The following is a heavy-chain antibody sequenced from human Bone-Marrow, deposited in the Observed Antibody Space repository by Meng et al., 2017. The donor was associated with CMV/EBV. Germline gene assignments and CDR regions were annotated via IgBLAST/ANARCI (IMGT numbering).Heavy chain of an antibody. D-gene: IGHD3-10*01. CDR3: ARDRMVRGVANWFDP. CDR2: IIPILGIA. J-gene: IGHJ5*02. CDR1: GYTFSNYG. V-gene: IGHV1-69*04. Sequence: SVKVSCKASGYTFSNYGINWVRQAPGQGLEWMGRIIPILGIANYAQKFQGRVTITADKSTSTAYMELSSLRSEDTAVYYCARDRMVRGVANWFDPWGQGTLVTVSS.